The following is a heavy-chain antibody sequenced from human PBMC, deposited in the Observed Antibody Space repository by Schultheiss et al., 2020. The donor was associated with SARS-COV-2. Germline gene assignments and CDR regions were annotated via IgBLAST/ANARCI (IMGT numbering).Heavy chain of an antibody. CDR2: IYTSGST. Sequence: SETLSLTCAVSGYSISSGYYWGWIRQPPGKGLEWIGRIYTSGSTNYNPSLKSRVTISVDTSKNQFSLKLSSVTAADTAVYYCASPIVGAKDYWGQGTLVTVSS. J-gene: IGHJ4*02. CDR1: GYSISSGYY. CDR3: ASPIVGAKDY. V-gene: IGHV4-38-2*01. D-gene: IGHD1-26*01.